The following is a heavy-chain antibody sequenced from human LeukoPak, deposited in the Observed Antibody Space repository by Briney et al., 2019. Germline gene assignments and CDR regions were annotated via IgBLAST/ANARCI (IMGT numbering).Heavy chain of an antibody. V-gene: IGHV4-34*01. CDR3: ARRSGYARGWFDP. J-gene: IGHJ5*02. Sequence: WIVEINHSGSTNYNPSLKSRVTIPVDTSKNQFSLKLSSVTAADTAVYYCARRSGYARGWFDPWGQGTLVTVSS. CDR2: INHSGST. D-gene: IGHD5-12*01.